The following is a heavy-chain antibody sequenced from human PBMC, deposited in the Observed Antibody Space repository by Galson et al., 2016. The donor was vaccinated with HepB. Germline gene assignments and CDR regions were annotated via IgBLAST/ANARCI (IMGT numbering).Heavy chain of an antibody. CDR3: AQTEGGSCIAVTCYALDY. CDR1: GYSVTKLP. CDR2: FDPEQGEI. D-gene: IGHD2-2*01. V-gene: IGHV1-24*01. Sequence: SVKVSCKVSGYSVTKLPLHWVRQAPGKGLEWMGGFDPEQGEIVYAQNFQGRFTMTEDASTNTVYMDLSSLSSEDTAVYYCAQTEGGSCIAVTCYALDYWGQGTLLTVSS. J-gene: IGHJ4*01.